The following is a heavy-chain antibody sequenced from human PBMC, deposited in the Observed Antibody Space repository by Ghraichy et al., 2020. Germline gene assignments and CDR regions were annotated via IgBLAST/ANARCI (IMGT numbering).Heavy chain of an antibody. CDR2: ISSSSRYI. J-gene: IGHJ4*02. CDR3: ARGAVAQADY. V-gene: IGHV3-21*01. Sequence: LSLTCAASGFTFSSYSINWVRQAPWKGLEWVSSISSSSRYIYYADSVKGRFTISRDNAKNSLYLQMNSLRAEDTAVYYWARGAVAQADYWGRGTLGTVSS. CDR1: GFTFSSYS. D-gene: IGHD6-19*01.